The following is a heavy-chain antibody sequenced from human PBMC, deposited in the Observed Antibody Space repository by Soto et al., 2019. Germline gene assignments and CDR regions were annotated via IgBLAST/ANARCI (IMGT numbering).Heavy chain of an antibody. J-gene: IGHJ4*02. CDR3: QGGDF. D-gene: IGHD3-16*01. V-gene: IGHV4-34*01. Sequence: QLQLHQWGAGLLRPSVTLSLTCAVSGGSFRGYFWSWIRQSPDKGLEWIGEINDSGNTYYNPSFKSRLTISVDTSRSQISLRMTSVTAADSAVYYCQGGDFWGQGTRVTVSS. CDR1: GGSFRGYF. CDR2: INDSGNT.